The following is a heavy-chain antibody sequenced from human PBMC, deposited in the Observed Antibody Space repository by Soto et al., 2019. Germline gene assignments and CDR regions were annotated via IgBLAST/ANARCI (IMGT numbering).Heavy chain of an antibody. D-gene: IGHD2-15*01. J-gene: IGHJ3*02. CDR3: ARGGGSVWLNAFDI. V-gene: IGHV1-2*04. CDR2: INPNSGGT. Sequence: QVQLVQSGAEVKKPGASVKVSCKASGYTFTGYYMHCVRQAPGQGLEWMGWINPNSGGTNYAQKFQGWVTMTRDTSISTAYRALSRVRSDDTAVYYCARGGGSVWLNAFDIWGQGTMVTVSS. CDR1: GYTFTGYY.